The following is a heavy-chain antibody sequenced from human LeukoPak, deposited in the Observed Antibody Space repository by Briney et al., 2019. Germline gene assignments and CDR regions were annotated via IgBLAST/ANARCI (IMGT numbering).Heavy chain of an antibody. CDR3: ARHDAFDI. Sequence: GESLKISCKGSGYDFTTYWIAWVRQMPGKGLEWMGIIYPDDSETIYSPSFQGQVTISADASINTAYLQWSSLKASDTAMYHCARHDAFDIWGQGTVVTVSS. CDR2: IYPDDSET. CDR1: GYDFTTYW. V-gene: IGHV5-51*01. J-gene: IGHJ3*02.